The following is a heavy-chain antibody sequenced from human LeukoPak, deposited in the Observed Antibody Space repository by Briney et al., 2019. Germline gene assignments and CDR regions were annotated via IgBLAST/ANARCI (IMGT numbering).Heavy chain of an antibody. CDR2: ISWNSGSL. J-gene: IGHJ4*02. CDR1: GFTFDEYA. V-gene: IGHV3-9*01. CDR3: VRDSTPHWNCGARFDY. D-gene: IGHD1-1*01. Sequence: GRSLRLSCAGSGFTFDEYAMHWVRQVPGKGLEWVLGISWNSGSLGYVDSVKGRFTISRDNAKNSLYLQMNSLRSEDTALYYCVRDSTPHWNCGARFDYWGQGILVTVSS.